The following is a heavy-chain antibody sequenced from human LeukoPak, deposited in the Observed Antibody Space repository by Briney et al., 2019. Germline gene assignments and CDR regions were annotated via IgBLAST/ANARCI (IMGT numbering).Heavy chain of an antibody. CDR1: GYAFGSYG. Sequence: GGSLRLSCAASGYAFGSYGVNWVRQTSGKGLEWVAIIWYDGSKDHYADSVKGRFTVSRDDSRNTVYLQMNSLTVEDTAIYYCARECCPGDHFRWFDPWGQGTVVTVSS. CDR3: ARECCPGDHFRWFDP. CDR2: IWYDGSKD. J-gene: IGHJ5*02. V-gene: IGHV3-33*01. D-gene: IGHD3-10*02.